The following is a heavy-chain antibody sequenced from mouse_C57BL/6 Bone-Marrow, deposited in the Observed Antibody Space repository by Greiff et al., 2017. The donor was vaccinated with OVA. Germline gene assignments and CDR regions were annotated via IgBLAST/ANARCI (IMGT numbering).Heavy chain of an antibody. CDR2: IWSGGST. D-gene: IGHD3-3*01. CDR1: GFSLTSYG. CDR3: ARGRGTGFAY. J-gene: IGHJ3*01. Sequence: VKLVESGPGLVQPSQSLSITCTVSGFSLTSYGVHWVSQSPGKGLEWLGVIWSGGSTDYNAAFISRLSISTDNYKSQVFFKMNSLQADDTAIYYCARGRGTGFAYWGQGTLVTVSA. V-gene: IGHV2-2*01.